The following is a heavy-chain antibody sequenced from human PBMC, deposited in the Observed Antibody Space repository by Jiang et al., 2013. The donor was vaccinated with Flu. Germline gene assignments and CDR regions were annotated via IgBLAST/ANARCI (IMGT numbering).Heavy chain of an antibody. J-gene: IGHJ3*02. CDR1: GYTLTELS. Sequence: SVKVSCKVSGYTLTELSMHWVRQAPGKGLEWMGGFDPEDGETIYAQKFQGRVTMTEDTSTDTAYMELSSLRSEDTAVYYCATGHSGSYFSAFDIWGQGTMVTVSS. CDR2: FDPEDGET. CDR3: ATGHSGSYFSAFDI. D-gene: IGHD1-26*01. V-gene: IGHV1-24*01.